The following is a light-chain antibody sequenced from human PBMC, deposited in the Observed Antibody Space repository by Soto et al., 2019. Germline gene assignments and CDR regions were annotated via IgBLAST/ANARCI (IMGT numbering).Light chain of an antibody. CDR1: SIDVGAYDY. CDR3: SSYTGTDNLLYV. J-gene: IGLJ1*01. Sequence: QSAFTPAASASGAPGQSVTISCTGTSIDVGAYDYVPWYQQHPGKAPKLLIYEVDHRPSGVPDRFSGSKSANTASLTVSGLQPEDEADYYCSSYTGTDNLLYVFGTGTKVTVL. CDR2: EVD. V-gene: IGLV2-8*01.